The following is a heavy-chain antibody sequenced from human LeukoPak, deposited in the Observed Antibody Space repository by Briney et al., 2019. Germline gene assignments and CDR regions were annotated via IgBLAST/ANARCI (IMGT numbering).Heavy chain of an antibody. J-gene: IGHJ5*02. CDR1: GYSISSGYY. Sequence: SETLSLTCTVSGYSISSGYYWGWIRQPPGKGLEWIGSIYHSGSTYYNPSLKSRATISVDTSKNQFSLKLSSVTAADTAVYYCARASKQTYYYDSSGYSVWFDPWGQGTLVTVSS. CDR3: ARASKQTYYYDSSGYSVWFDP. CDR2: IYHSGST. V-gene: IGHV4-38-2*02. D-gene: IGHD3-22*01.